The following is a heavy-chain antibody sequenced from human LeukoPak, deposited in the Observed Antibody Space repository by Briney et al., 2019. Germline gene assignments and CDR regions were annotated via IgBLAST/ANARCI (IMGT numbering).Heavy chain of an antibody. CDR1: GYTFTGYY. V-gene: IGHV1-2*02. D-gene: IGHD1-26*01. Sequence: GASVKVSCNASGYTFTGYYMHWVRQAPGQGLEWMGWINPNSGGTNYAQKFQGRVTMTRDTSTSTAYMELRSLRSDDTAVYYCARDSSYSGSYYYYYYYYGMDVWGQGTTVTVSS. J-gene: IGHJ6*02. CDR2: INPNSGGT. CDR3: ARDSSYSGSYYYYYYYYGMDV.